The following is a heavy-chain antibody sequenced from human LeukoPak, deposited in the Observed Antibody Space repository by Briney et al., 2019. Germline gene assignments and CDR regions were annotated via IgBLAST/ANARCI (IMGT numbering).Heavy chain of an antibody. J-gene: IGHJ3*02. Sequence: GGSLRLSCAASGFTFSSYGMNWVRQAPGKGLEWVSSITSSSSYIYYADSVKGRFTISRDIGRKSLYLQMNSLSDEDTAVYYCARGGGRSYSDAFDIWGQGTVVTVSS. CDR1: GFTFSSYG. D-gene: IGHD1-26*01. V-gene: IGHV3-21*01. CDR2: ITSSSSYI. CDR3: ARGGGRSYSDAFDI.